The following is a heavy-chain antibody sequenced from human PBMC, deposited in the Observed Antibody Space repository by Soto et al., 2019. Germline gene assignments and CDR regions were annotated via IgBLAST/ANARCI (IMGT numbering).Heavy chain of an antibody. CDR1: GFTFSSYW. CDR2: IKQDGSEK. V-gene: IGHV3-7*04. Sequence: PGGSLRLSCAASGFTFSSYWMSWVRQAPGKGLEWVANIKQDGSEKYYVDSVKGRFTNPRDNAKNSLCREMNSLRAEDTGVYYCAGGRVLRFLEWLPYYGMDVWGQGTTVTVSS. CDR3: AGGRVLRFLEWLPYYGMDV. D-gene: IGHD3-3*01. J-gene: IGHJ6*02.